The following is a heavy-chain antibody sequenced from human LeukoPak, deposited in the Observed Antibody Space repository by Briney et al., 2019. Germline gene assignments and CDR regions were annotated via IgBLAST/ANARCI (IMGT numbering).Heavy chain of an antibody. D-gene: IGHD3-10*01. V-gene: IGHV3-23*01. CDR1: GFSFSSYA. Sequence: GGSLRLSCAASGFSFSSYAMSWVRQTPGKGLEWVSSTCGSGGSTHYTDSVKGRFTISRDNSKSTLYLQMNSLRAEDTAVYYCAKGPRKTLIRGDWYFDLWGRGTLVIVSS. J-gene: IGHJ2*01. CDR2: TCGSGGST. CDR3: AKGPRKTLIRGDWYFDL.